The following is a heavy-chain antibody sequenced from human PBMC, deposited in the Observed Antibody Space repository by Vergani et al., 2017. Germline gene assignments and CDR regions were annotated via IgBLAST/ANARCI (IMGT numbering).Heavy chain of an antibody. CDR3: ARWAYAGRATRGEDWFDP. V-gene: IGHV4-34*01. Sequence: QVQLQQWGAGLLKPSETLSLTCAVYGGSFSGYYWSWIRQPPGKGLEWIGEINHSGSTYYNPSLKSRVTISVDRSKNQFSLKLSSVTAADTAVYYCARWAYAGRATRGEDWFDPWGQGTLVTVSS. CDR1: GGSFSGYY. CDR2: INHSGST. D-gene: IGHD3-10*01. J-gene: IGHJ5*02.